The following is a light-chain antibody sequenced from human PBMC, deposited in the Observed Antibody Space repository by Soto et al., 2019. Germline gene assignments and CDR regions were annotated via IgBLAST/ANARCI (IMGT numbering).Light chain of an antibody. CDR2: DVS. J-gene: IGLJ1*01. CDR1: RSDIGSYNY. CDR3: CSYAGNSRV. V-gene: IGLV2-11*01. Sequence: QSALTQPASVSGSPGQSITISCIGTRSDIGSYNYVSWYQLHPDKAPKLIIYDVSRRPSGVPDRFSGSKSDNTASLTISGLQAEDDADYYCCSYAGNSRVFGTGTKV.